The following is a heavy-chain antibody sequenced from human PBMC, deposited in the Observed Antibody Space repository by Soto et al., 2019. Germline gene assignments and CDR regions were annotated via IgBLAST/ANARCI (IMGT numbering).Heavy chain of an antibody. CDR2: TKNKAQRYTT. J-gene: IGHJ4*02. Sequence: EVRLVESGGGLVQPGGSLRLSCVVSGFTLSDHYIDWVRQAPGKGLEWVGRTKNKAQRYTTEYAASVKGRFTISRDDSENSVYLQMNSLKTEGTAVYYCVRWDSGNPENWGQGTLVTVSS. V-gene: IGHV3-72*01. D-gene: IGHD1-26*01. CDR3: VRWDSGNPEN. CDR1: GFTLSDHY.